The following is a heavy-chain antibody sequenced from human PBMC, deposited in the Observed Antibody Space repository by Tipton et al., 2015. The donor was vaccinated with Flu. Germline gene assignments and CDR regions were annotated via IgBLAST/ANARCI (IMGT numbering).Heavy chain of an antibody. CDR3: ARGTTTYYYYGMDV. CDR1: GGSFSGYY. D-gene: IGHD4-17*01. V-gene: IGHV4-34*01. CDR2: INHSGST. J-gene: IGHJ6*02. Sequence: LRLSCAVYGGSFSGYYWSWIRQPPGKGLEWIGEINHSGSTNHNPSLKSRVTMSVDTSKNQFSLKLSSVTAADTAVYYCARGTTTYYYYGMDVWGQGTTVTVSS.